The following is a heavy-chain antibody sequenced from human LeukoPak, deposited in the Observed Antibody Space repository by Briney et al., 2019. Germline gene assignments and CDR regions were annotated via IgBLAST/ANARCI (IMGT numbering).Heavy chain of an antibody. Sequence: PGRSLRLSCAASGFTFSGSAMHWVRQASGKGLEWVGRIRSKANSYATVYAASVKGRFTISRDDSKSTAYLQMNSLKTEDTAVYYCTRHDNLLTPGFRYYDSADAFDIWGQGTMVTVSS. D-gene: IGHD3-22*01. J-gene: IGHJ3*02. CDR1: GFTFSGSA. V-gene: IGHV3-73*01. CDR3: TRHDNLLTPGFRYYDSADAFDI. CDR2: IRSKANSYAT.